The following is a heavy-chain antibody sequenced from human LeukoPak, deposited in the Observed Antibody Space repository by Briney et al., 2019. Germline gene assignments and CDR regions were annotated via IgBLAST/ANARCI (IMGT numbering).Heavy chain of an antibody. CDR3: ARGGGGIVVVPAPRGYNWFDP. Sequence: SETLSLTCTVSGGSISSYYWSWIRQPPGKGLEWIGEINHSGSTNYNPSLKSRVTISVDTSKNQFSLKLSSVTAADTAVYYCARGGGGIVVVPAPRGYNWFDPWGQGTLVTVSS. D-gene: IGHD2-2*01. CDR2: INHSGST. V-gene: IGHV4-34*01. CDR1: GGSISSYY. J-gene: IGHJ5*02.